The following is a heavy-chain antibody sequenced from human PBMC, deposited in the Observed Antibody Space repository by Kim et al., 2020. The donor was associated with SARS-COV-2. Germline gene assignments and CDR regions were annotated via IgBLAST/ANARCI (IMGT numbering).Heavy chain of an antibody. D-gene: IGHD1-26*01. CDR3: AKDKGVGANYYYYGMDV. V-gene: IGHV3-43D*03. Sequence: VKGRFTISRDNSKNSLYLQMNSLRAEDTALYYCAKDKGVGANYYYYGMDVWGQGTTVTVSS. J-gene: IGHJ6*02.